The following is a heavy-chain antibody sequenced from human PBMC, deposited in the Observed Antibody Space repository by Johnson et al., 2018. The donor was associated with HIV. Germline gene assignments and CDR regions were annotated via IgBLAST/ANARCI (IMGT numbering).Heavy chain of an antibody. Sequence: QVQLVESGGGLVQPGGSLRLSCAASGFSFSDYYMTWIRQAPGKGLEFVSYLSNSGSSVYYADSVKGRFTISSDNAKNSLYLQMNSLRAEDTAVYYCARDSYDISGQQHDAFDIWGQGTMVTVSS. D-gene: IGHD3-22*01. CDR2: LSNSGSSV. J-gene: IGHJ3*02. V-gene: IGHV3-11*04. CDR1: GFSFSDYY. CDR3: ARDSYDISGQQHDAFDI.